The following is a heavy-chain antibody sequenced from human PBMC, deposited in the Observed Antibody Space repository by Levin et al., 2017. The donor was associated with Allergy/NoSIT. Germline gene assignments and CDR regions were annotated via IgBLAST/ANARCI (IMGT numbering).Heavy chain of an antibody. CDR3: TTVFGSGWYYYYYGMDV. CDR2: IKSKTDGGTT. D-gene: IGHD6-19*01. V-gene: IGHV3-15*01. Sequence: GGSLRLSCAASGFTFSNAWMSWVRQAPGKGLEWVGRIKSKTDGGTTDYAAPVKGRFTISRDDSKNTLYLQMNSLKTEDTAVYYCTTVFGSGWYYYYYGMDVWGQGTTVTVSS. J-gene: IGHJ6*02. CDR1: GFTFSNAW.